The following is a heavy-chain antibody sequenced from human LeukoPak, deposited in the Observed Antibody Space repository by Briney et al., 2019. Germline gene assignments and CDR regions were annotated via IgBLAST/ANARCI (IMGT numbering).Heavy chain of an antibody. CDR3: AKGYYYDRPYFDY. Sequence: GGSLRLSCAASGFTFSSYSMNWVRQAPGKGLEWVSSISSSSSYIYYADSVKGRFTISRDNSKSTLYLQMNSLRAEDTAVYYCAKGYYYDRPYFDYWGQGTLVTVSS. CDR1: GFTFSSYS. J-gene: IGHJ4*02. V-gene: IGHV3-21*04. D-gene: IGHD3-22*01. CDR2: ISSSSSYI.